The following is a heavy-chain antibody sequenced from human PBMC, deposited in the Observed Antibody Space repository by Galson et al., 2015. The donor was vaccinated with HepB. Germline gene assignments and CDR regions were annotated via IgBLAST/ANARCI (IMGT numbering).Heavy chain of an antibody. V-gene: IGHV1-8*01. Sequence: SVKVSCKASGYTFTSYDINWVRQATGQGLEWMGWMNPNSGNTGYAQKFQGRVTMTRNTSISTAYMELSSLRSEDTAVYYCATFDWSHFGYYYGMDVWGQGTTVTVSS. J-gene: IGHJ6*02. CDR1: GYTFTSYD. D-gene: IGHD3-9*01. CDR2: MNPNSGNT. CDR3: ATFDWSHFGYYYGMDV.